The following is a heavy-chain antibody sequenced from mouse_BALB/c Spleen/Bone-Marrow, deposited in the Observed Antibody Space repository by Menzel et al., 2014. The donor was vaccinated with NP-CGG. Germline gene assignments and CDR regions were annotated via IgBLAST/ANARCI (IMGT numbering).Heavy chain of an antibody. CDR3: ARGGASGLYYYARDY. J-gene: IGHJ4*01. Sequence: SGAELVRPGVSVKISCKGPGYTFTDFALHWGKQSHTNGLEWIGVISPYYVDGGYNQKFKGKATMTIDRSSSTAYMELARPTSEASAIYYCARGGASGLYYYARDYWGQGTSVTVSS. CDR2: ISPYYVDG. CDR1: GYTFTDFA. V-gene: IGHV1S137*01. D-gene: IGHD3-1*01.